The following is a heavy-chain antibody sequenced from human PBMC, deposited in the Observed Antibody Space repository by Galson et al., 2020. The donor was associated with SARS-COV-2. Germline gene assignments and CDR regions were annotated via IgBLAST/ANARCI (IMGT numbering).Heavy chain of an antibody. V-gene: IGHV3-30*04. CDR3: AREGPSVTTPEIDT. J-gene: IGHJ5*02. CDR1: GFTLSSYS. D-gene: IGHD4-17*01. CDR2: ISYDGTTK. Sequence: QAGGSLRLSCAASGFTLSSYSMHWVRQSPGKGLEWVAIISYDGTTKYNTDSVKGRFTISRDNSKNTLYLQMNSLRAEDTAVYYCAREGPSVTTPEIDTWGQGTLVTVSS.